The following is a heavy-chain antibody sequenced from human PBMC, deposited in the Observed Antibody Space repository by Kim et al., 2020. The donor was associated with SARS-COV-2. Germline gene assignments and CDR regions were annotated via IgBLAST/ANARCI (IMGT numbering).Heavy chain of an antibody. J-gene: IGHJ4*02. D-gene: IGHD6-13*01. CDR1: GFTFSSYG. CDR2: ISYDGSNK. Sequence: GGSLRLSCAASGFTFSSYGMHWVRQAPGKGLEWVAVISYDGSNKYYADSVKGRFTISRDNSKNTLYLQMNSLRAEDTAVYYCAKDTPRTSIAAIERSGYWGQGTLVTVSS. V-gene: IGHV3-30*18. CDR3: AKDTPRTSIAAIERSGY.